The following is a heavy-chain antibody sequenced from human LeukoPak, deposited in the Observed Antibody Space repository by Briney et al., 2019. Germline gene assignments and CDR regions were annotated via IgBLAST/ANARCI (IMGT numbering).Heavy chain of an antibody. J-gene: IGHJ5*02. CDR2: ISSSSSYI. V-gene: IGHV3-21*01. CDR1: GFTFSSYS. D-gene: IGHD3-3*01. Sequence: GGSLRLSCAASGFTFSSYSMNWVRQAPGKGLEWVSSISSSSSYIYYADSVKGRFTISRDNAKNSLYLQMNSLRAEDTAVYYCARTGVDFWSGYSTTAPWFDPWGQGTLVTVSS. CDR3: ARTGVDFWSGYSTTAPWFDP.